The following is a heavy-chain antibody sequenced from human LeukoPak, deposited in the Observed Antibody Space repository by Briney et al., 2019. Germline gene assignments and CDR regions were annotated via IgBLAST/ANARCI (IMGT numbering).Heavy chain of an antibody. V-gene: IGHV4-39*07. CDR2: IYHSGST. CDR1: GGSISSSSYY. Sequence: PSETLSLTCTVSGGSISSSSYYWGWIRQPPGKGLEWIGSIYHSGSTYYNPSLKSRVTISVDTSKNQFSLKLSSVTAADTAVYYCARVGGAAADPDYWGQGTLVTVSS. CDR3: ARVGGAAADPDY. D-gene: IGHD6-13*01. J-gene: IGHJ4*02.